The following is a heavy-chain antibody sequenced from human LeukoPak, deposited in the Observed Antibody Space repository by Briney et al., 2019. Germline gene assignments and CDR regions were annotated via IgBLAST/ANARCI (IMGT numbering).Heavy chain of an antibody. Sequence: GGSLRLSCAASGFTFSSAAMTWVRQAPGKGLVWVSRINGDGSNSNYADSVKGRFTISRDNARNTLYLQMNGLRAEDTALYYCARTSRTSHFDFWGQGTLVTVSS. V-gene: IGHV3-74*01. D-gene: IGHD3-16*01. CDR2: INGDGSNS. CDR3: ARTSRTSHFDF. J-gene: IGHJ4*02. CDR1: GFTFSSAA.